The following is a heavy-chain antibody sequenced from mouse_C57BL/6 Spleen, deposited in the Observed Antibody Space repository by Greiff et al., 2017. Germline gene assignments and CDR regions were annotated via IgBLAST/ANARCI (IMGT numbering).Heavy chain of an antibody. CDR1: GYAFTNYL. CDR2: INPGSGGT. Sequence: QVQLQQSGAELVRPGTSVKVSCKASGYAFTNYLIEWVKQRPGQGLEWIGVINPGSGGTNYNEKFKDKATLTADKSSSTAYMQLSSLTSEDSAVYFCASRSGLLGAYWGQGTMVTVSA. CDR3: ASRSGLLGAY. J-gene: IGHJ3*01. V-gene: IGHV1-54*01. D-gene: IGHD3-2*02.